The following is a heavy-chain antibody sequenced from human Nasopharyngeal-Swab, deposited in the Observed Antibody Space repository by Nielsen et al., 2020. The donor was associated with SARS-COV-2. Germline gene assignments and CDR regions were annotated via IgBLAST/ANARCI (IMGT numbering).Heavy chain of an antibody. CDR2: IKTDGSEE. CDR1: GFIFGNHW. J-gene: IGHJ4*02. CDR3: AKDGSSSPTY. V-gene: IGHV3-7*03. D-gene: IGHD6-13*01. Sequence: GESLKISCVGSGFIFGNHWMSWVRQAPGKGLEWIGNIKTDGSEEHYVDSVKGRFTISRDNDKKSLYLQMNSLRDEDTAVYYCAKDGSSSPTYWGQGTLVTVSS.